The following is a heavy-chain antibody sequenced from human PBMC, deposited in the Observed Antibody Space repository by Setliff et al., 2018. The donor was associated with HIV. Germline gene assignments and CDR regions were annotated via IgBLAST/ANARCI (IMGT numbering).Heavy chain of an antibody. CDR3: ARGRITMVRGVIMGLDY. J-gene: IGHJ4*02. D-gene: IGHD3-10*01. CDR1: GGSFSGYY. V-gene: IGHV4-34*01. CDR2: INHSGSS. Sequence: SETLSLTCAVYGGSFSGYYWSWIRQPPGKGLEWIGEINHSGSSNYNPSLKSRVTISVDTSKNQFSLKLSSVTAADTAVYYCARGRITMVRGVIMGLDYWGQGILVTVS.